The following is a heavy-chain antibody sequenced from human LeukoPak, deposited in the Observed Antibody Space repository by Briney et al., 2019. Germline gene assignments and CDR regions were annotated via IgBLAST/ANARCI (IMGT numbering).Heavy chain of an antibody. D-gene: IGHD2-21*01. J-gene: IGHJ4*02. Sequence: RESGPALVKPTQTLTLTCTFSGFSLSTSAMCVNWIRQPPGKALEWLARIDWDDDKYYTTSLKTRLTISKDTSKNQVVLTMTNMDPVDPATYYRSPKTCDGNWGGHYFDYWGQGTLVTVSS. V-gene: IGHV2-70*11. CDR3: SPKTCDGNWGGHYFDY. CDR1: GFSLSTSAMC. CDR2: IDWDDDK.